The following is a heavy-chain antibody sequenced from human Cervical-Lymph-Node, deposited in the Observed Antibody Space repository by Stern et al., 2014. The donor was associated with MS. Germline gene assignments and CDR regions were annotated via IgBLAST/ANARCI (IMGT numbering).Heavy chain of an antibody. CDR3: ARERLRDFNDYHFDS. J-gene: IGHJ4*02. D-gene: IGHD4-11*01. V-gene: IGHV1-18*04. Sequence: QLLQSGPEVRQPGASVRVSCKASGYTFTTPNYGIVWVREAPGRALEWMVWISSYNGNTDYAQKLQDRVTMTTDTSTNTAYMELRSLRSDDTAFYYCARERLRDFNDYHFDSWGQGTLVTVSS. CDR1: GYTFTTPNYG. CDR2: ISSYNGNT.